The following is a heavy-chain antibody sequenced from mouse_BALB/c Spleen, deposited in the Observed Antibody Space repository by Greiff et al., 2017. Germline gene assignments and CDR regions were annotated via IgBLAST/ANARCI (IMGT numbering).Heavy chain of an antibody. Sequence: EGKLVESGGGLVKPGGSLKLSCAVSGFTFSSYTMSWVRPTPEKRLEWVATISSGGSYTYYPDSVKGRFTISRDNAKNTLYLQMSSLKSEETAMYYCTREDYGSGAWFACWGQGTLVTVSA. CDR2: ISSGGSYT. V-gene: IGHV5-6-4*01. J-gene: IGHJ3*01. CDR1: GFTFSSYT. CDR3: TREDYGSGAWFAC. D-gene: IGHD1-1*01.